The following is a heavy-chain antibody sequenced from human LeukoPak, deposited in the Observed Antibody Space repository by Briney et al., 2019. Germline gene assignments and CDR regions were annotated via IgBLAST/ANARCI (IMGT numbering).Heavy chain of an antibody. J-gene: IGHJ5*02. V-gene: IGHV4-4*07. CDR3: ARGWSYGSGSYWFDP. CDR1: GGSISSYY. CDR2: IYTSGST. Sequence: PSETLSLTCTVSGGSISSYYWSWIRQPAGKGLEWIGRIYTSGSTNYNPSLKSRVTMSVDTSKNQFSLKLSSVTAADTAVYYCARGWSYGSGSYWFDPWGQGTLVTVSS. D-gene: IGHD3-10*01.